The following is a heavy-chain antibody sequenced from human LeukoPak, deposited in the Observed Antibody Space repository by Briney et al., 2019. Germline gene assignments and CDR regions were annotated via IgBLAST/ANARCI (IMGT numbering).Heavy chain of an antibody. V-gene: IGHV4-59*01. D-gene: IGHD5-18*01. J-gene: IGHJ4*02. CDR3: AREDTAMVPI. CDR2: IYYSGST. CDR1: GGSISSYY. Sequence: SETLSLTCTVSGGSISSYYWSWIRQPPGKGLEWIGYIYYSGSTNYNPSLKSRVTISVDTSKNQFSLKLSSVTAADTAVYYCAREDTAMVPIWGQGTLVTVSS.